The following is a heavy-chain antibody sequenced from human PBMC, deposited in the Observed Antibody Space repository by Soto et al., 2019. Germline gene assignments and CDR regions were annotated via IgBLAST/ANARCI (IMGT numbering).Heavy chain of an antibody. Sequence: LRLSCAASGFAFSSYAMHWVRQAPGKGLEWVADIAYDGSNKYYADSVKGRFTISRDNSKNTLYLQMNSLRVEDTAVYYCTRDQPEMAFDHWGQGTLVTVSA. CDR1: GFAFSSYA. CDR2: IAYDGSNK. CDR3: TRDQPEMAFDH. V-gene: IGHV3-30*04. J-gene: IGHJ4*02.